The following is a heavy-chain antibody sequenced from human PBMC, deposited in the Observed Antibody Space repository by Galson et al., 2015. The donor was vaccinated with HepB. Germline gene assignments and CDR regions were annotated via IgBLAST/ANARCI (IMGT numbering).Heavy chain of an antibody. D-gene: IGHD2-8*01. J-gene: IGHJ2*01. V-gene: IGHV3-23*01. CDR3: AKGRQYCSNGVCYAGSWYFDL. CDR2: LSGSDSST. Sequence: SLRLSCAASGFMFSGYAMSWVRQAPGKGLEWVSTLSGSDSSTYYADSVKGRFSISRDNSKNTLFLQMNRLRAEDTAVYYCAKGRQYCSNGVCYAGSWYFDLWGRGTLVTVSS. CDR1: GFMFSGYA.